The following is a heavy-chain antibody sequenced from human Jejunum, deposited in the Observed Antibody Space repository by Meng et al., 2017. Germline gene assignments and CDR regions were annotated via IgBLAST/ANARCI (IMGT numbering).Heavy chain of an antibody. CDR3: ARDHMGSLDY. V-gene: IGHV4-61*08. CDR2: AST. J-gene: IGHJ4*02. D-gene: IGHD1-26*01. Sequence: QWQLQEPGPGLVRPSETAPLTCAVSGGSVSSAGYQWSLNRQPPGKGLEWIGYASTNYNPSLKSRVTISVDTSKNQFSLRLTSVTAADTAVYYCARDHMGSLDYWGQGILVTVSS. CDR1: GGSVSSAGYQ.